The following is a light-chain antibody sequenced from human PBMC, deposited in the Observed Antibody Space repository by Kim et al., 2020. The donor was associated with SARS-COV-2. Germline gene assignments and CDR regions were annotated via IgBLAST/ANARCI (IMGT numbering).Light chain of an antibody. CDR1: QSVTPN. CDR3: QQYHKWPLT. V-gene: IGKV3-15*01. J-gene: IGKJ4*01. Sequence: VFPGERATPSCRGSQSVTPNLDRYQQKPGQTPSLVIYDASSRATCIPCRFSGSGSGAEFTLTISSLQSEDFALYYCQQYHKWPLTFGGGTKVDIK. CDR2: DAS.